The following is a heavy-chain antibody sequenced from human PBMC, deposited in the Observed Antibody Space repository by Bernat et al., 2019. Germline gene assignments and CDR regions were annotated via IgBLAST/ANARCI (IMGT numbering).Heavy chain of an antibody. V-gene: IGHV1-3*01. CDR1: GYTFTSYP. CDR2: INAGHGNT. Sequence: QVQLVQSGAEVKKPGASVKVSCKASGYTFTSYPMHWVRQAPGQRLEWMGWINAGHGNTKYSQKFQGRVTITRDTSASTAYMELSSLRSEDTAVYYCARDPTNYYYYMDVWGTGTTVTVSS. J-gene: IGHJ6*03. CDR3: ARDPTNYYYYMDV.